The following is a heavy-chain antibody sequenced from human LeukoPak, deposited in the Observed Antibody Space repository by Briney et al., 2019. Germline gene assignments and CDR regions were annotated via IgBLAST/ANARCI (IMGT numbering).Heavy chain of an antibody. CDR1: GFTFSSYG. Sequence: PGGSLRLSCAASGFTFSSYGMHWVRQAPGKGLEWVAFIRYDGSNKYYADSVKGRFTISRDNSKNTLYLQMNSLRAEDTAGYYCAKSYLWFGELSHFDYWGQGTLVTVSS. J-gene: IGHJ4*02. CDR2: IRYDGSNK. V-gene: IGHV3-30*02. D-gene: IGHD3-10*01. CDR3: AKSYLWFGELSHFDY.